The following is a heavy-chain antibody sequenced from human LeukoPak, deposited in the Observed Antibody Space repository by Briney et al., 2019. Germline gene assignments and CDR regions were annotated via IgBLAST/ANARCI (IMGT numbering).Heavy chain of an antibody. V-gene: IGHV3-23*01. CDR1: GVIFSSYA. CDR2: ISGSGGGT. CDR3: AKGRYGMDV. J-gene: IGHJ6*02. Sequence: GGSLRLSCAASGVIFSSYAMSWVRQAPGKGLEWVSTISGSGGGTYYADSVKGRFTISRDNSKNTLYLQMNSLRAEDTAVYYCAKGRYGMDVWGQGTTVTVSS.